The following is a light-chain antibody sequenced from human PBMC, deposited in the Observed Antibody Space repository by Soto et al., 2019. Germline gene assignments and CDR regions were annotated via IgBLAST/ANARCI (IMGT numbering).Light chain of an antibody. CDR3: QQSYSTPIT. V-gene: IGKV1-39*01. CDR1: QSISTY. Sequence: DIQMTQSPSSLSASVGDRVTITCRASQSISTYLNWYQQKPGKAPNLLIYAASFLQSGVPSRFSGSGSGTDFTLTISSLQPEDFATYYCQQSYSTPITFGQGTRLEIK. J-gene: IGKJ5*01. CDR2: AAS.